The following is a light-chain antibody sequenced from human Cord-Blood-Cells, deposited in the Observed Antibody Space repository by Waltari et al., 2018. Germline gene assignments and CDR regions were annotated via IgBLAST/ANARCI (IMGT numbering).Light chain of an antibody. V-gene: IGKV3-15*01. J-gene: IGKJ1*01. CDR3: QQYNNWPPAT. CDR2: GAS. Sequence: EIVMTQSPATLSVSPGERATLSCRASQSVSSNLAWYQQKPGQAPRLLIYGASTRATGIPARFSVSGSGTEFTLTISSLQSEDFAGYYCQQYNNWPPATFVQGTKVEIK. CDR1: QSVSSN.